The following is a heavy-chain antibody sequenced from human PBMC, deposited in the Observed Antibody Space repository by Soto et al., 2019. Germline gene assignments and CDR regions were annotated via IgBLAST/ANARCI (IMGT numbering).Heavy chain of an antibody. CDR1: GFTFSSYA. J-gene: IGHJ3*02. CDR3: AKELNRADDAFDI. CDR2: IGAGGGST. V-gene: IGHV3-23*01. Sequence: GGSLRLSCAASGFTFSSYAMSWVRQPPGKGLEWVSAIGAGGGSTYYAGSVKGRFTISRDNSKNTLYLQMNSLRAEDTAVYYCAKELNRADDAFDIWGQGTMVTVS.